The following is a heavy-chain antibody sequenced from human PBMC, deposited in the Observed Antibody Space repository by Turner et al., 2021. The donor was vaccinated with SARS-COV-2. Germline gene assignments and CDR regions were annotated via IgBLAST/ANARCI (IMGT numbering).Heavy chain of an antibody. D-gene: IGHD2-21*02. CDR3: AGSWVTRGVYYYGMDV. V-gene: IGHV1-69*04. Sequence: QFQLGQSGAEVNKPGSSVKVSCKASGGTFSSYAISWVRQAAGQGLGWMGRISPIIGIPNYAQKFQGRVTITADKSTSTAYMELSSLRAEDTAVYYWAGSWVTRGVYYYGMDVWGQGTTVTVSS. CDR2: ISPIIGIP. CDR1: GGTFSSYA. J-gene: IGHJ6*02.